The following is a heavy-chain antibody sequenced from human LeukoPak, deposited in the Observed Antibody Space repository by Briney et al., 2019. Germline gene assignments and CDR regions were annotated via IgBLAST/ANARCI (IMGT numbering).Heavy chain of an antibody. V-gene: IGHV5-51*01. CDR3: ASNVDIVVVPAAIGAFDI. Sequence: GESLKISCKGSGYTFTSFRIGWVRQMPGEGLEWMGIIYPGDSDTMYSPSFQGQVTISADKSISTAYLQWSSLKASDTAMYYCASNVDIVVVPAAIGAFDIWGQGTMVTVSS. CDR1: GYTFTSFR. CDR2: IYPGDSDT. J-gene: IGHJ3*02. D-gene: IGHD2-2*02.